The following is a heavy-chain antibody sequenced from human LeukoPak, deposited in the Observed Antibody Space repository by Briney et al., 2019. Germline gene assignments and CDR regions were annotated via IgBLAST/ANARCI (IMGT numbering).Heavy chain of an antibody. CDR3: ARGAWYSHAFDI. CDR1: GFTFSSYD. J-gene: IGHJ3*02. D-gene: IGHD2-21*01. V-gene: IGHV3-13*05. CDR2: IGTAVDH. Sequence: XGSLRLSCAASGFTFSSYDMHWVRQATGKGLEWVSAIGTAVDHYYPVSLKGRFPISRENAKTSLYLQMNSLRAGDTAVYYCARGAWYSHAFDIWGQGTMVTLSS.